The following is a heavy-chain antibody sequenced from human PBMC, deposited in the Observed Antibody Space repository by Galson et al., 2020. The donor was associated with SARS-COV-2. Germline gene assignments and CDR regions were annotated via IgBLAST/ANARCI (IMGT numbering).Heavy chain of an antibody. Sequence: ASVKVSCKASGYAFTDYGFSWVRQAPGQGLEWMGWISAYRSITVYAENLQDRVTMTPETSTSTDYMELRSLRSDETAVYYCVGDTAGGSYRDLDYWGQGTLVTVSS. J-gene: IGHJ4*01. CDR3: VGDTAGGSYRDLDY. V-gene: IGHV1-18*01. CDR2: ISAYRSIT. D-gene: IGHD3-16*02. CDR1: GYAFTDYG.